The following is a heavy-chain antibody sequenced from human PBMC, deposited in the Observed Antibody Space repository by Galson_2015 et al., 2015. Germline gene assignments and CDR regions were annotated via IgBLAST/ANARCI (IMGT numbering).Heavy chain of an antibody. D-gene: IGHD2-2*01. CDR3: ARASQVCSRASCPYNY. Sequence: SVKVSCKASGGSFSTYAISWVRQAPGQGLEWMGGITPLFGTANYAQKFQGRVTITADKSTSTAYMEVSSLRSEDTAVYYCARASQVCSRASCPYNYWGQGTLVTVSS. V-gene: IGHV1-69*06. J-gene: IGHJ4*02. CDR1: GGSFSTYA. CDR2: ITPLFGTA.